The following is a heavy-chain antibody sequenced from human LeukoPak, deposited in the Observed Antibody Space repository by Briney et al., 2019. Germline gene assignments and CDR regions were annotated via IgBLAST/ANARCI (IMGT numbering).Heavy chain of an antibody. J-gene: IGHJ4*02. CDR2: IYTSGST. CDR3: ARHRRIAVAGRFDY. D-gene: IGHD6-19*01. Sequence: SETLSLTCTVSGGSISSGSHYWSWIRQPAGKGLEWIGRIYTSGSTNYNPSLKSRVTISVDTSKNQFSLKLSSVTAADTAVYYCARHRRIAVAGRFDYWGQGTLVTVSS. V-gene: IGHV4-61*02. CDR1: GGSISSGSHY.